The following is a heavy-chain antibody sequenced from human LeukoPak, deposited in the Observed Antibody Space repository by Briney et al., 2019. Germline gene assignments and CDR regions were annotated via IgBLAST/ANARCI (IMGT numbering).Heavy chain of an antibody. CDR3: ARDPPSSIAGRPIFDY. Sequence: ASVKVSCKASGGTFSSYAISWVRQAPGQGLEWMGWSNPDTGRTNYAQRFQGRVTMTWATSIRTAYMELSRLTSDDTAVYYCARDPPSSIAGRPIFDYWGQGTLVTVSS. CDR2: SNPDTGRT. V-gene: IGHV1-2*02. D-gene: IGHD6-6*01. J-gene: IGHJ4*02. CDR1: GGTFSSYA.